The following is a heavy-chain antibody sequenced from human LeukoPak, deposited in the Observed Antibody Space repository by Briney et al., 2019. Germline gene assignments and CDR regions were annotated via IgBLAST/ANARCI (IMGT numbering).Heavy chain of an antibody. CDR2: VSPKTGRT. D-gene: IGHD1-1*01. Sequence: ASVKVSCKASGYTFTIHDVNWVGQAPGQGLEWRGWVSPKTGRTGYAQKFQGRVYMTTNASLSTAYMELSSLRSDDTAVYFCARESERNDGWFDPWGQGTLVTVSS. CDR3: ARESERNDGWFDP. CDR1: GYTFTIHD. V-gene: IGHV1-8*01. J-gene: IGHJ5*02.